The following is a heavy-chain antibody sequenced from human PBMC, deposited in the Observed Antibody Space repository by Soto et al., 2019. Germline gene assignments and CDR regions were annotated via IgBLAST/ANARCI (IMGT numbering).Heavy chain of an antibody. V-gene: IGHV3-48*02. CDR1: GFTFSSYS. CDR3: ARVLKIAEAGSRNQGY. CDR2: ISSSSSTI. J-gene: IGHJ4*02. D-gene: IGHD6-13*01. Sequence: EVQLVESGGGLVQPGGSLRLSCAASGFTFSSYSMNWVRQAPGKGLEWVSYISSSSSTIDYADSVKGRFTISRDNAKNSLYLQMNSLRDEDTAVYYCARVLKIAEAGSRNQGYWGQGTLVTVSS.